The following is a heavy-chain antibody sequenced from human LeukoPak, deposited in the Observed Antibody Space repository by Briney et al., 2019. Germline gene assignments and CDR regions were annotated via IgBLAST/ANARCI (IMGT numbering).Heavy chain of an antibody. CDR1: GYTFTSYG. V-gene: IGHV1-18*01. CDR2: ISAYNGNT. D-gene: IGHD3-16*02. CDR3: ARVKGPYDYVWGSYRDTRDAFDI. Sequence: VASVKVSCKASGYTFTSYGISWVRQAPGQGLEWMGWISAYNGNTNYAQKLQGRVTMTTDTSTSTAYMELRSLRSDDTAVYYCARVKGPYDYVWGSYRDTRDAFDIWGQGTMVTVSS. J-gene: IGHJ3*02.